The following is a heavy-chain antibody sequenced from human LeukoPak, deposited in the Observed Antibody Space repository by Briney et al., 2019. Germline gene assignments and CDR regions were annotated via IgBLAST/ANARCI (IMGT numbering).Heavy chain of an antibody. V-gene: IGHV3-11*01. CDR1: GFTFGDYY. J-gene: IGHJ6*03. CDR2: ISSSGRTI. CDR3: ARIGSTGYYPFYYYYMDV. Sequence: GGSLRLSCAASGFTFGDYYMSWIRQAPGKGLEWVSYISSSGRTIYYADSVKGRFTISRDNAKNSLSLQMNSLRAEDTAMYHCARIGSTGYYPFYYYYMDVWGKGTTVTVSS. D-gene: IGHD3-9*01.